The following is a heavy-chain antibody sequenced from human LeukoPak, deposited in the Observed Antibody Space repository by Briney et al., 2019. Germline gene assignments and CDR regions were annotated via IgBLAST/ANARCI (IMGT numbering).Heavy chain of an antibody. CDR2: IRGKAYGGTT. Sequence: PGGSLRLSCTTSGFTFGDYAVTWFRQAPGKGLEWVSFIRGKAYGGTTEYAASVKGRFTISRDGSKSIAYLQMNSLKTEDTAVYYCTRTRRVSCGGDCYSFDYWGQGTLVTVSS. J-gene: IGHJ4*02. V-gene: IGHV3-49*01. CDR1: GFTFGDYA. D-gene: IGHD2-21*02. CDR3: TRTRRVSCGGDCYSFDY.